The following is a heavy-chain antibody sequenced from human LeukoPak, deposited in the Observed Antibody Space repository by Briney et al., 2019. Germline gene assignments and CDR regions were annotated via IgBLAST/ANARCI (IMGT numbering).Heavy chain of an antibody. CDR2: ISSSSSYI. V-gene: IGHV3-21*01. CDR3: ARDPVGSTSHNWFDP. Sequence: NPGGSLRLSCAASGFTFSSYRMNWVRQAPGKGLEWVSSISSSSSYIYYAYSVKGRFSISRDNAKNSLYLQMNSLRAEDTAVYYCARDPVGSTSHNWFDPWGQGTLVTVSS. CDR1: GFTFSSYR. D-gene: IGHD2-2*01. J-gene: IGHJ5*02.